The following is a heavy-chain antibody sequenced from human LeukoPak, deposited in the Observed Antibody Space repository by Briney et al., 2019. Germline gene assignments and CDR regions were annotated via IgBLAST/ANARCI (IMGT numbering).Heavy chain of an antibody. V-gene: IGHV1-18*01. J-gene: IGHJ4*02. D-gene: IGHD3-22*01. CDR3: ARDVGYYDTSGPDY. CDR2: ISTYNGNT. CDR1: GYIFTTYE. Sequence: ASVKVSCKASGYIFTTYEIGWVRQAPGQGLEWMGWISTYNGNTAYLQKLQGRVTMTTETSASTAYMELRSLRSDDTAVYYCARDVGYYDTSGPDYWGQGTLVTVTS.